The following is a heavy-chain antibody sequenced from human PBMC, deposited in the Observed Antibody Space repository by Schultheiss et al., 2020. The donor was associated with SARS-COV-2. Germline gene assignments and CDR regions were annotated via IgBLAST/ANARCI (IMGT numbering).Heavy chain of an antibody. Sequence: SVKVSCKASGGTFSSYAISWVRQAPGQGLEWMGGIIPIFGTANYAQKFQGRVTITADESTSTAYMELSSLRSEDTAVYYCARDRYDFWSGYVSYWYFDLWGRGTLVTIAS. CDR1: GGTFSSYA. V-gene: IGHV1-69*13. CDR3: ARDRYDFWSGYVSYWYFDL. CDR2: IIPIFGTA. D-gene: IGHD3-3*01. J-gene: IGHJ2*01.